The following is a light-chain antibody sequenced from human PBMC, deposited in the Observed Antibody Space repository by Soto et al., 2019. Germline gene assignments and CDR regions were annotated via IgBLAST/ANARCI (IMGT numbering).Light chain of an antibody. CDR3: SSYTSSSTYV. V-gene: IGLV1-40*01. J-gene: IGLJ1*01. CDR2: EVS. CDR1: SSNIGAGYD. Sequence: QPVLTQPPSVSGAPGQRVTISCTGSSSNIGAGYDVHWYQQLPGTAPKLMIYEVSNRPSGVSNRFSGSKSGNTASLTISGLQAEDEADYYCSSYTSSSTYVFGTGTKVTVL.